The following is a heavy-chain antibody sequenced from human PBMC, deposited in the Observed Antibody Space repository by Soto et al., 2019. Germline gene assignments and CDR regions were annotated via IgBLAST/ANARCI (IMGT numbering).Heavy chain of an antibody. Sequence: SVKVACKASGGTFSSYAISWVRQAPGQGLEWMGGIIPIFGTANYAQKFQGRVTITADESTSTAYMELSSLRSEDTAVYYCARGENGGYHSQDAYSGQRTLVIVSS. CDR1: GGTFSSYA. V-gene: IGHV1-69*13. D-gene: IGHD5-12*01. J-gene: IGHJ4*02. CDR3: ARGENGGYHSQDAY. CDR2: IIPIFGTA.